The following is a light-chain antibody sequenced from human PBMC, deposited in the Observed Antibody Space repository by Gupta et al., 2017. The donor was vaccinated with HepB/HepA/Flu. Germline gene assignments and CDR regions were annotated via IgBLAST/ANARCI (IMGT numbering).Light chain of an antibody. J-gene: IGKJ4*02. CDR1: QSVERNY. Sequence: EIVLTQSPGTLSLSPGERATLSCRASQSVERNYLAWYQQRPGQAPRLLIYGASGRATGIPDRFSGSGYGIDFTLTSSRREKEDFAVYYGQQDGSSHSFGGGTKVEIK. CDR2: GAS. CDR3: QQDGSSHS. V-gene: IGKV3-20*01.